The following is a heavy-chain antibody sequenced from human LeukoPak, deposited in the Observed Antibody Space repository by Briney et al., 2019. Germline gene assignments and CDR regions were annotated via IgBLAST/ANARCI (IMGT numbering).Heavy chain of an antibody. Sequence: GGSLGLSCAASGFIFSSYGMHWVRQAPGKGLEWVAAIWYDGSNKYYADSVKGRFTISRDNSKNTLYLQMNSLRAEDTAVYYCARDGDGYCSSTSCYVPYYYGMDVWGQGTTVTVSS. CDR3: ARDGDGYCSSTSCYVPYYYGMDV. J-gene: IGHJ6*02. V-gene: IGHV3-33*01. D-gene: IGHD2-2*03. CDR2: IWYDGSNK. CDR1: GFIFSSYG.